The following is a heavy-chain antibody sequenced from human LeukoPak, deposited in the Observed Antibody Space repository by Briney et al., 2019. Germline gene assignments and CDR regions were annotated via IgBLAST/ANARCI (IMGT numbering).Heavy chain of an antibody. V-gene: IGHV1-2*02. CDR2: VNPISGVT. Sequence: ASVKVSCKASGYTFTDYYIHWVRQAPGQGLQWMGWVNPISGVTDYAQNFQGRVTMTGDTSISTVYMQLSGLRADDTAVFFCAREYGSGRGIDYWGQGTLVTVSS. J-gene: IGHJ4*02. CDR3: AREYGSGRGIDY. CDR1: GYTFTDYY. D-gene: IGHD3-3*01.